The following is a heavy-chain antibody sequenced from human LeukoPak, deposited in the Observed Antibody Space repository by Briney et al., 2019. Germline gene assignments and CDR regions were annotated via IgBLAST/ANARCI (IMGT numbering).Heavy chain of an antibody. V-gene: IGHV4-59*08. Sequence: PSETLSLTCTVSGGSISSYCWSWIRQPPGKGLEWIGYIYYSGSTNYNPSLKSRVTISVDTSKNQFSLKLSSVTAADTAVYYCARGVSRGYSSGWYHFGYWGQGTLVTVSS. CDR2: IYYSGST. CDR3: ARGVSRGYSSGWYHFGY. D-gene: IGHD6-19*01. CDR1: GGSISSYC. J-gene: IGHJ4*02.